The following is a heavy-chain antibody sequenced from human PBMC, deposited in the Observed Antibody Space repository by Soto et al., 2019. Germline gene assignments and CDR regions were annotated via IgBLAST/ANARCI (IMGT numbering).Heavy chain of an antibody. CDR2: IWYDGSNK. CDR3: ARDPPGQGDYDILTGPVYGMDV. J-gene: IGHJ6*02. V-gene: IGHV3-33*01. Sequence: QVQLVESGGGVVQPGRSLRLSCAASGFTFSSYGMHWVRQAPGKGLEWVAVIWYDGSNKYYADSVKGRFTISRDNSKNTLYLQMNSLRAEDTAVYYCARDPPGQGDYDILTGPVYGMDVWGQGTTVTVSS. CDR1: GFTFSSYG. D-gene: IGHD3-9*01.